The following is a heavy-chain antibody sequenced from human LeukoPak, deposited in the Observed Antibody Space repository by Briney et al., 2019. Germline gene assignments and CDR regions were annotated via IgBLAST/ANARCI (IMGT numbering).Heavy chain of an antibody. CDR1: GFTFSSYT. Sequence: GGSLRLSCAASGFTFSSYTMNWVRQASGKGLEWVSSISSSSTYIYYADSVKGRFTISRDYARNSLSLQMNSLRAEDTAVYYCARDKYGDYGLDYWGPGTLVTVSS. J-gene: IGHJ4*02. D-gene: IGHD4-17*01. V-gene: IGHV3-21*01. CDR2: ISSSSTYI. CDR3: ARDKYGDYGLDY.